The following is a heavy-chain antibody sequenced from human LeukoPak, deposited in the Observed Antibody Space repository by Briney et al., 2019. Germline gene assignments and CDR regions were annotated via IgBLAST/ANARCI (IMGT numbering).Heavy chain of an antibody. Sequence: GASLEISCEGSGFIFTSYWIRGGRPLPGKGLERMGRIDPSDSYTNYSPSFQGHVTISADKSISTAYLQWSSLKASDTAMYYCARLDTAPIDVWGKGTTVTVSS. CDR2: IDPSDSYT. CDR3: ARLDTAPIDV. V-gene: IGHV5-10-1*01. D-gene: IGHD5-18*01. CDR1: GFIFTSYW. J-gene: IGHJ6*04.